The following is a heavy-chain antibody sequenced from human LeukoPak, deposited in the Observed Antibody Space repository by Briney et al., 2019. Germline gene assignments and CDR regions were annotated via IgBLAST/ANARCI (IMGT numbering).Heavy chain of an antibody. CDR3: ASDGVWLQLWSTNWFDP. CDR2: ISAYNGNT. CDR1: GYPFSDYY. V-gene: IGHV1-18*01. D-gene: IGHD5-18*01. J-gene: IGHJ5*02. Sequence: ASVKVSCKASGYPFSDYYIHWVRQAPGQGLAWMGWISAYNGNTNYAQKLQGRVTMTTDTSTSTAYMELRSLRSDDTAVYYCASDGVWLQLWSTNWFDPWGQGTLVTVSS.